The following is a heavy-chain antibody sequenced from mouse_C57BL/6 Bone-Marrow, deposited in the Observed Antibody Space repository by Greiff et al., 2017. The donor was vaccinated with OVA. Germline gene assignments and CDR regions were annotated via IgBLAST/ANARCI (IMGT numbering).Heavy chain of an antibody. CDR3: TREDYYGSSYNSWFAY. CDR1: GFTFSSYA. Sequence: EVKLVESGEGLVKPGGSLKLSCAASGFTFSSYAMSWVRQTPEQRLEWVAYISSGGDYIYYADTVKGRFTISRDNARNTLYLQMSNLKSEDTAMYYCTREDYYGSSYNSWFAYWGQGTLVTVSA. V-gene: IGHV5-9-1*02. CDR2: ISSGGDYI. D-gene: IGHD1-1*01. J-gene: IGHJ3*01.